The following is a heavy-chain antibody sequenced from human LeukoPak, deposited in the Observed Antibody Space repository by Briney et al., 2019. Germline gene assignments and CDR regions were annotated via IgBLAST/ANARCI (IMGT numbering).Heavy chain of an antibody. Sequence: PSETLSLTCTVSGGSISSGGYYWSWIRQPAGKGLEWIGRIYTSGSTNYNPSLKSRVTISVDTSKNQFSLKLSSVTAADTAVYYCASSATVAKGYAFDIWGQGTMVTVSS. J-gene: IGHJ3*02. V-gene: IGHV4-61*02. CDR2: IYTSGST. CDR3: ASSATVAKGYAFDI. D-gene: IGHD4-23*01. CDR1: GGSISSGGYY.